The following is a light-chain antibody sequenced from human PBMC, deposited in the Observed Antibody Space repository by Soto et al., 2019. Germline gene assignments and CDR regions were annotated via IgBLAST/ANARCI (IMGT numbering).Light chain of an antibody. CDR3: SSYTFSSTSYV. J-gene: IGLJ1*01. CDR2: DVS. CDR1: SSDVGGYNS. Sequence: QSVLTQPASVSGSPGQSITISCTGTSSDVGGYNSVSWYQQHPGKAPKLMIYDVSNRPSGVSNRFSGSKSGNTASLTISGLQAEDEADYYCSSYTFSSTSYVFGTGTKVTVL. V-gene: IGLV2-14*01.